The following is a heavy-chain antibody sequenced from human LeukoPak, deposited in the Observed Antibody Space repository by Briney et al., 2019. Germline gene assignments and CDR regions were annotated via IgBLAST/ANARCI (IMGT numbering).Heavy chain of an antibody. V-gene: IGHV1-2*02. J-gene: IGHJ6*02. CDR3: ARWAAYYDFWSGYPYGMDV. CDR1: GYTFTSYY. D-gene: IGHD3-3*01. Sequence: ASVKVSCKASGYTFTSYYMHWVRQAPGQGLEWTGWINPNSGGTNYAQKFQGRVTMTRDTSISTAYMELSRLRSDDTAVYYCARWAAYYDFWSGYPYGMDVWGQGTTVTVSS. CDR2: INPNSGGT.